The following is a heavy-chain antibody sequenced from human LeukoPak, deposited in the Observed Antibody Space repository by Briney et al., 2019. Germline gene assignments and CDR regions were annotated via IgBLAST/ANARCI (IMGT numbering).Heavy chain of an antibody. J-gene: IGHJ3*01. CDR2: IYPGDSDS. CDR3: ARGHHVVVATATWASDASDL. V-gene: IGHV5-51*01. CDR1: GYNFTSHW. D-gene: IGHD2-21*02. Sequence: GESLKISCKGCGYNFTSHWIGWVRQMPGKGLEWMGIIYPGDSDSRQSPSLRGQVTISADKSINTAYLQWNSLKASDTAMYYCARGHHVVVATATWASDASDLWGQGTMVTVSS.